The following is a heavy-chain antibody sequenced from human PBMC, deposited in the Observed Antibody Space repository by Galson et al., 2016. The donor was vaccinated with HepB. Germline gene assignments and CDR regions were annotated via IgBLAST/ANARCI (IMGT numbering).Heavy chain of an antibody. CDR2: IGGTSGRT. Sequence: LRLSCAASGFTFSIQAMSWVRQAPGKGLEWVSLIGGTSGRTYYADSVKGRFTISRDNSKNTLYLQMNSLRAEDTAVYYCAKKGVWDVHYFDYWGQGTLVTVSS. V-gene: IGHV3-23*01. D-gene: IGHD3-16*01. CDR1: GFTFSIQA. CDR3: AKKGVWDVHYFDY. J-gene: IGHJ4*02.